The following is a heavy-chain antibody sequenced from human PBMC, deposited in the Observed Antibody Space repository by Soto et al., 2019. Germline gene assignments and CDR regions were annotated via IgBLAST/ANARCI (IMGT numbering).Heavy chain of an antibody. D-gene: IGHD3-9*01. CDR2: ISSSSSTI. CDR1: GFTFSSYS. V-gene: IGHV3-48*01. Sequence: GGSLRLSCAASGFTFSSYSMNWVRQAPGKGLEWVSYISSSSSTIYYADSVKGRFTISRDNAKNSLYLQMNSLRAEDTAVYYCARDLFKYYDILTGPFDYWGQGTLVTVSS. J-gene: IGHJ4*02. CDR3: ARDLFKYYDILTGPFDY.